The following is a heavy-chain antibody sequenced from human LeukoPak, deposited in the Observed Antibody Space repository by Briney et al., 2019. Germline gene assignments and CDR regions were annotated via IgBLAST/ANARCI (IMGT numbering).Heavy chain of an antibody. CDR3: ARDYDYIPDF. CDR1: GYTFTSYG. J-gene: IGHJ4*02. D-gene: IGHD3-16*01. Sequence: ASVKVSCKASGYTFTSYGISWVRQAPGQGLEWMGWIDASNGNTNYAQKVQGRVTITTDTSTTTAYMEVGSLRFDDTAVYYCARDYDYIPDFWGQGTLVTVSS. V-gene: IGHV1-18*01. CDR2: IDASNGNT.